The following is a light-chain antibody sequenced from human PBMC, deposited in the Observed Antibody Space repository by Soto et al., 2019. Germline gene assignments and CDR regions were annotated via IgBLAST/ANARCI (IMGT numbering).Light chain of an antibody. Sequence: QSVLTQPPSASGTPGQRVTMSCSGKNSNVGIGYVYWYQQFPGSAPKLLIYKTNQRPSGVPDRFSGSKSGTSASLAISELRTEDEADYYCQSYDSRLLGLIFGGGTKLTVL. V-gene: IGLV1-47*01. CDR1: NSNVGIGY. CDR2: KTN. CDR3: QSYDSRLLGLI. J-gene: IGLJ2*01.